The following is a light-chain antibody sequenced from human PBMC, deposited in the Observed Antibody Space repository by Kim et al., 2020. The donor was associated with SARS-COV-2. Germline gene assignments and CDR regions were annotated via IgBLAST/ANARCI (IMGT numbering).Light chain of an antibody. CDR2: GNS. CDR1: SPNIGAGYD. Sequence: QRVTIACTGSSPNIGAGYDVHWYQQLPGTAPKLLIYGNSNRPSGVPDRFSGSKSGTSASLAITGLQAEDEADYYCQSYDSSLSGWVFGGGTKVTVL. V-gene: IGLV1-40*01. J-gene: IGLJ3*02. CDR3: QSYDSSLSGWV.